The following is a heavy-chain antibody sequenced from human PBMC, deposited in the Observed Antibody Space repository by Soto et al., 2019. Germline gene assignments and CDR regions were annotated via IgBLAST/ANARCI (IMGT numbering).Heavy chain of an antibody. V-gene: IGHV3-66*01. J-gene: IGHJ6*01. D-gene: IGHD3-10*01. CDR1: GFPVSSNY. CDR2: IYSGGST. CDR3: ARGPLLWFGKLDYGMDV. Sequence: GGSLSLSCAASGFPVSSNYMSWVRQAPWKGLEWVSVIYSGGSTYYADSVKGRFTISRDNSKNTLYLQMNSLRAEDTAVYYCARGPLLWFGKLDYGMDVWGQGTTVTVSS.